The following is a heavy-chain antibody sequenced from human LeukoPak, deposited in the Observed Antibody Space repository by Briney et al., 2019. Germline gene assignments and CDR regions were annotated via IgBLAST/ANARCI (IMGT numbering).Heavy chain of an antibody. CDR3: ARGGARGYSYGSFFDY. J-gene: IGHJ4*02. CDR2: IWYDGSNK. Sequence: GGSLRLSCAASGFTFSSYGIHWVRQAPGKGLEWVAVIWYDGSNKYYADSVKGRFTISRDDSKNTLYLQMNSLRAEDTAVYYCARGGARGYSYGSFFDYWGQGTLVTVSS. V-gene: IGHV3-33*01. D-gene: IGHD5-18*01. CDR1: GFTFSSYG.